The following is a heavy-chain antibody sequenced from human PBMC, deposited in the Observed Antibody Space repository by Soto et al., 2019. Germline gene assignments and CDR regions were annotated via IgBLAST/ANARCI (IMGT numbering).Heavy chain of an antibody. V-gene: IGHV3-64D*06. J-gene: IGHJ4*02. CDR3: VKDRFVNY. Sequence: GGSLRLSCSASGLNFNDYAMHWVRQAAGKGLKYVSSISSNGVSTYYADSVKGRFTISRDNSKNTLYLQMNSLRVEDTAVYYCVKDRFVNYWGQGAPVTVSS. CDR2: ISSNGVST. CDR1: GLNFNDYA. D-gene: IGHD3-3*01.